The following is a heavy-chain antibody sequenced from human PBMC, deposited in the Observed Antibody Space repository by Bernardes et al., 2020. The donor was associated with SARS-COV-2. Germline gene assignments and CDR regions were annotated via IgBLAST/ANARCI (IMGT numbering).Heavy chain of an antibody. CDR3: AKGPTVVNSGYYFDY. CDR1: GFTLSSFA. Sequence: GGSLRLSCVASGFTLSSFAMNWVRQAPGKGLEWVSTISGTGGRTYYADSVKGRFTISRDNSKNTLYLHMNSLRAEDTAVYYCAKGPTVVNSGYYFDYWGQGTLVTVSS. CDR2: ISGTGGRT. J-gene: IGHJ4*02. V-gene: IGHV3-23*01. D-gene: IGHD4-17*01.